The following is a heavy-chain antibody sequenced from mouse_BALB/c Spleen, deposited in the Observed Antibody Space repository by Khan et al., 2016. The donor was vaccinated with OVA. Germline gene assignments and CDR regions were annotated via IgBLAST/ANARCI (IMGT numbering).Heavy chain of an antibody. D-gene: IGHD2-3*01. CDR3: ARTGYYYFDY. Sequence: EVELVESGGGLVQTGGSRKLSCAASGFTFSGFGMHWVRQAPEKGLEWVAYISSGSNTIYYADTVKGRFTISRDNPKNTLFLQMTSLSTEDPSMYYCARTGYYYFDYWGQGTTLTVSS. CDR2: ISSGSNTI. J-gene: IGHJ2*01. CDR1: GFTFSGFG. V-gene: IGHV5-17*02.